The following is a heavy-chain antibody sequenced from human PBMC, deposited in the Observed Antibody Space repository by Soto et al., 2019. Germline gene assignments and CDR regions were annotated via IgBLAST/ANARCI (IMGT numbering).Heavy chain of an antibody. CDR2: ISWDGGST. V-gene: IGHV3-43D*04. D-gene: IGHD5-12*01. J-gene: IGHJ6*02. CDR1: GFTFDDYA. CDR3: AKDTHYSGYDAGYYGMDV. Sequence: EVQLVESGGVVVQPGGSLRLSCAASGFTFDDYAMHWVRQAPGKGLEWVSLISWDGGSTYYADSVKGRFTISRDNSTNSLYLQMNSLRAEDTALYYCAKDTHYSGYDAGYYGMDVWGQGTTVTVSS.